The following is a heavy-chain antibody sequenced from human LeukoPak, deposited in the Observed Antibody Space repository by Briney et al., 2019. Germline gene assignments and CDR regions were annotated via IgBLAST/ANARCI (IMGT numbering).Heavy chain of an antibody. J-gene: IGHJ3*02. Sequence: GSSVKVSCKASGVSFISYGISRVRQAPGQGPECMGGIIPMYGTVKHAQKFQGRVSITADETTSTAHMELSSLRSEDTAVYYCARSGLVIPLSIGPGIDAFDIWGQGTKVTVSS. D-gene: IGHD2/OR15-2a*01. V-gene: IGHV1-69*01. CDR3: ARSGLVIPLSIGPGIDAFDI. CDR2: IIPMYGTV. CDR1: GVSFISYG.